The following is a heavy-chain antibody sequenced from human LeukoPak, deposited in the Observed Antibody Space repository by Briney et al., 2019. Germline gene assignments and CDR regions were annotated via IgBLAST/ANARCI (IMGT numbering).Heavy chain of an antibody. D-gene: IGHD2-21*01. V-gene: IGHV3-23*01. CDR1: GFTFNSYA. CDR2: ISGSGGDT. CDR3: AKGHLSILFPFDS. Sequence: PGGSLRLSCAASGFTFNSYAISSVRQAPGQGLELDSGISGSGGDTYYAGSVKGRFTISRDNSKNALYLQMNRLRADDTAVYYCAKGHLSILFPFDSWGQGTLVTVSS. J-gene: IGHJ4*02.